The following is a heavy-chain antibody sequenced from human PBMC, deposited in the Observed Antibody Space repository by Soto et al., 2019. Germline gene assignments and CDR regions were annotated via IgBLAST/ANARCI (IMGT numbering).Heavy chain of an antibody. CDR1: GGSISGGGFS. V-gene: IGHV4-30-2*01. J-gene: IGHJ4*02. Sequence: SETLSLTCAVSGGSISGGGFSWSWIRQPPGKGLEWIGYILHTGGTQYNPSLKSRVSMSVDKSKNQCSLHLTSVTAADTAVYYCARLQFGEGFDYWGQGALVTVSS. D-gene: IGHD3-10*01. CDR3: ARLQFGEGFDY. CDR2: ILHTGGT.